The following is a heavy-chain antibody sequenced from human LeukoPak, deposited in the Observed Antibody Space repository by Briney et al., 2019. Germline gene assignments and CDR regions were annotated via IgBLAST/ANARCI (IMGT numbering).Heavy chain of an antibody. V-gene: IGHV3-9*01. CDR1: GFTFDDYA. J-gene: IGHJ3*02. D-gene: IGHD3-3*01. CDR2: ISWNSGSI. CDR3: ARDEPITIFGVAPRSDAFDI. Sequence: PGGSLRLSCAASGFTFDDYAMHWVRQAPGKGLEWVSGISWNSGSIGYADSVKGRFTISRDNAKNTLYLQMNSLRAEDTAVYYCARDEPITIFGVAPRSDAFDIWGQGTMVTVSS.